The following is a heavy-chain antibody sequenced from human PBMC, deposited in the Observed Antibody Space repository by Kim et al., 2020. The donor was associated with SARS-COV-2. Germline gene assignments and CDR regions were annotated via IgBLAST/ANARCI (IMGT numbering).Heavy chain of an antibody. D-gene: IGHD3-3*01. J-gene: IGHJ6*02. CDR3: ARGRDLFLEVFDL. CDR1: GYTFFSHT. Sequence: ASVKVSCEASGYTFFSHTMAWVRQAPGQGFEWLGWVNCLTGESTYGEKFQDRITMTAHSATSTVYLELRNLRSDDTAIYYCARGRDLFLEVFDLWGLGTSVTVSS. CDR2: VNCLTGES. V-gene: IGHV1-18*04.